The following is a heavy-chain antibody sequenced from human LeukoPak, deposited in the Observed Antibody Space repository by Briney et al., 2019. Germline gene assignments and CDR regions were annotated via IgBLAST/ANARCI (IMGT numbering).Heavy chain of an antibody. J-gene: IGHJ4*02. CDR1: GGTFSSYA. D-gene: IGHD2/OR15-2a*01. V-gene: IGHV1-69*13. CDR2: IIPIFGTA. CDR3: ARDLSSRQDY. Sequence: GASVKVSYKASGGTFSSYAISWVRQAPGQALEWMGGIIPIFGTANYAQKFQGRVTITADESTSTAYMELSSLRSEDTAVYYCARDLSSRQDYWGQGTLVTVSS.